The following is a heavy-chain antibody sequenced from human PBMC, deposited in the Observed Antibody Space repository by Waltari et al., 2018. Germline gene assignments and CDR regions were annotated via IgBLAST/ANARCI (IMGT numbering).Heavy chain of an antibody. CDR2: IYTSGST. CDR1: GGSISRGSYY. CDR3: ARDSSLGEQLNYFDY. J-gene: IGHJ4*02. V-gene: IGHV4-61*02. Sequence: QVQLQESGPGLVKPSQTLSLTCTVSGGSISRGSYYWSWIRQPAGKGLGCIGRIYTSGSTNYTPSLKSRVTISVDTSKNQFSLKLSSVTAADTAVYYCARDSSLGEQLNYFDYWGQGTLVTVSS. D-gene: IGHD3-3*01.